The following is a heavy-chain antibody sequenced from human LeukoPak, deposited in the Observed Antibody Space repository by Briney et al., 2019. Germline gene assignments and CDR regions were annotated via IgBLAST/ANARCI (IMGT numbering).Heavy chain of an antibody. V-gene: IGHV4-59*11. CDR2: VYNSGTT. CDR1: GVSIGSHY. J-gene: IGHJ4*02. Sequence: SETLSLTCTVSGVSIGSHYWSWIRQSPGKGLEWIGCVYNSGTTVYNPSPTGRVTISVDTSKNQYSLNLRSVTAADAAVYYCARAANWGQGILVTVSS. CDR3: ARAAN.